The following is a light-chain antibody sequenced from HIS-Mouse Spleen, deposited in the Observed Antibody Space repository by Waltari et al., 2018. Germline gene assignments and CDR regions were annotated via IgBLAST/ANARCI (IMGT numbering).Light chain of an antibody. CDR3: QQYYSTPYT. Sequence: DIVMTQSPDSLAVSLGERAIIHCQSSQSVLYSSNNKNYLAWYQQKPGQPPKLLIYWASTRESGVPDRFSGSGSGTDFTLTISSLQAEDVAVYYCQQYYSTPYTFGQGTKLEIK. CDR1: QSVLYSSNNKNY. V-gene: IGKV4-1*01. CDR2: WAS. J-gene: IGKJ2*01.